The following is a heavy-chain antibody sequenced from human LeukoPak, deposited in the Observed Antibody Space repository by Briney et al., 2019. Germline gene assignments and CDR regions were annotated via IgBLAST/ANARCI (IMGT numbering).Heavy chain of an antibody. Sequence: GASVKVSCKASGYTFTSHDINWVRQATGQGLEWMGWMNPNSGNTGYAQKFQGRVTMTRNTSISTAYMELSSLRSEGTAVYYCASGSSSSSSFDYWGQGTLVTVSS. CDR3: ASGSSSSSSFDY. CDR2: MNPNSGNT. CDR1: GYTFTSHD. V-gene: IGHV1-8*01. D-gene: IGHD6-6*01. J-gene: IGHJ4*02.